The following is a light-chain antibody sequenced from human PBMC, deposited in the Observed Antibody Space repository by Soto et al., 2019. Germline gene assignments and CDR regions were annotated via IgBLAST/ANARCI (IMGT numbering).Light chain of an antibody. J-gene: IGLJ1*01. CDR3: KSYAGSNTYV. CDR2: EVV. Sequence: QSALTQPPSASGSPGQSVTISCTGTKNDIGVYDFVSWYQHHPGKAPRLIIYEVVQRPSGVPDRFSGSKSGNTASLTVSGLQAADEADYCCKSYAGSNTYVFGRGTKVTVL. V-gene: IGLV2-8*01. CDR1: KNDIGVYDF.